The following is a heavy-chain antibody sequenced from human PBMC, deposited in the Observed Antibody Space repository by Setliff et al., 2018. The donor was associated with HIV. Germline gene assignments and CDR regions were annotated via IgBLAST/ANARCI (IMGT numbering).Heavy chain of an antibody. CDR2: IYPNSGGT. D-gene: IGHD3-22*01. V-gene: IGHV1-2*02. Sequence: GASVKVSCKASGYTFTDYYIHWVRQAPGQGLEWIGWIYPNSGGTNYAQKFQGRVTMTRDTSISTAYMELSRLRSDDTAVYYCARDLSYDYDRSSDTFDYWGQGTLVTVSS. J-gene: IGHJ4*02. CDR3: ARDLSYDYDRSSDTFDY. CDR1: GYTFTDYY.